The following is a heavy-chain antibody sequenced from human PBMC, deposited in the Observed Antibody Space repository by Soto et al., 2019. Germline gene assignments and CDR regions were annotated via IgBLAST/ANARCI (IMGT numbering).Heavy chain of an antibody. J-gene: IGHJ4*02. CDR2: IKHKVYGGAA. CDR1: GFTFGDYS. D-gene: IGHD5-12*01. V-gene: IGHV3-49*03. CDR3: TRVGNGYDSPFY. Sequence: GGSLKLSCTTSGFTFGDYSMSWFRQAPGKGLEWVGVIKHKVYGGAAEHAASVKGRFTISRDDSKSIAYLQMNSLKTEDTAVYYCTRVGNGYDSPFYWGQGTLVTVSS.